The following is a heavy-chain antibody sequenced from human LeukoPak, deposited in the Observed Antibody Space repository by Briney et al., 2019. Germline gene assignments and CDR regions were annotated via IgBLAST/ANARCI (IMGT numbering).Heavy chain of an antibody. CDR1: GYTFNSYG. CDR2: ISAYNGNT. J-gene: IGHJ4*02. Sequence: ASVKVSCKTSGYTFNSYGISWVRQAPGQGLEWMGWISAYNGNTNYAQKLQGRVTMTTDTSTSTAYMELRSLRSDDTAVYCCARDFAVAGPFDYWGQGTLVTVSS. CDR3: ARDFAVAGPFDY. V-gene: IGHV1-18*01. D-gene: IGHD6-19*01.